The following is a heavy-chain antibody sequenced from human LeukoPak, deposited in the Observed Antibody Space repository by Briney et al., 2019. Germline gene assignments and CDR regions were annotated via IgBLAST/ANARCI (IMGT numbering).Heavy chain of an antibody. V-gene: IGHV4-4*07. CDR1: GGSISSYY. CDR2: IYTSGST. D-gene: IGHD6-25*01. Sequence: PSETLSLTCTVSGGSISSYYWSWIRQPAGKGLEWIGRIYTSGSTNYNPSLKSRVTMSVDTSKNQFSLKLSSVTAADTAVYYCACQDYSSGVYYFDYWGQGTLVTVSS. CDR3: ACQDYSSGVYYFDY. J-gene: IGHJ4*02.